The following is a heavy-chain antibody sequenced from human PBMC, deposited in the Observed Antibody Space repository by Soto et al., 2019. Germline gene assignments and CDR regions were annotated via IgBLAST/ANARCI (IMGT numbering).Heavy chain of an antibody. CDR1: GGSVSSDISYY. J-gene: IGHJ5*02. D-gene: IGHD1-1*01. Sequence: SETLSLTCTVSGGSVSSDISYYWTWIRQPPGKGLEWIGHIYNNGNTNYNPSLKSRVTISLDTSKNQFSLKLTSVTAADTALYYCAREYNPWGQGTLVTVSA. V-gene: IGHV4-61*01. CDR3: AREYNP. CDR2: IYNNGNT.